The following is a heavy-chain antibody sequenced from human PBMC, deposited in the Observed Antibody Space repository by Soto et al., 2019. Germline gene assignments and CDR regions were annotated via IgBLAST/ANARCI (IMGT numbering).Heavy chain of an antibody. CDR2: ISGSGGST. CDR3: AKDVSRIAVADTEAIDI. D-gene: IGHD6-19*01. J-gene: IGHJ3*02. CDR1: GFTFSSYA. Sequence: PGGSLRLSCAASGFTFSSYAMSWVRQAPGKGLEWVSAISGSGGSTYYADSVKGRFTISRDNSKNALYLQMNSLRAEDTAVYYCAKDVSRIAVADTEAIDIWGQGTMVTVSS. V-gene: IGHV3-23*01.